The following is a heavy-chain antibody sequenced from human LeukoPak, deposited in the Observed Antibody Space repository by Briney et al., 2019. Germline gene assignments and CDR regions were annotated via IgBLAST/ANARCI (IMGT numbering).Heavy chain of an antibody. CDR3: AKDITSYDYVWGSSDVGISDDAFDV. D-gene: IGHD3-16*01. CDR2: IYTSGGT. CDR1: GGSFSGYY. Sequence: PSETLSLTCAVYGGSFSGYYWSWIRQPAGKGLEWIGRIYTSGGTNYNPSLKSRVTISLDTSKNQFSLKLSSVTAADTAVYYCAKDITSYDYVWGSSDVGISDDAFDVWGQGTMVTVSS. V-gene: IGHV4-4*07. J-gene: IGHJ3*01.